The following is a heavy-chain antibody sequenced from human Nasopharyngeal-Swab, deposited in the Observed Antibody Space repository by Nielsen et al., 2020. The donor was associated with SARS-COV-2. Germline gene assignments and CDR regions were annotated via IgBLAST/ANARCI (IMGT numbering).Heavy chain of an antibody. CDR3: AKTYYYGSGRTIWFDP. Sequence: QASCKGSGDSSSNYWIAWVGQMPGKGLEWMGIIYPGDSDTRYSPSFQGQVTISADKSISTVYLQWSRLKASDTAMYYCAKTYYYGSGRTIWFDPWSQGTFVTVTS. J-gene: IGHJ5*02. D-gene: IGHD3-10*01. V-gene: IGHV5-51*01. CDR1: GDSSSNYW. CDR2: IYPGDSDT.